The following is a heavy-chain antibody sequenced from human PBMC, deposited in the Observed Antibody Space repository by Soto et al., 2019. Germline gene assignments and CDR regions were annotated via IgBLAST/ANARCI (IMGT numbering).Heavy chain of an antibody. CDR2: IYTSGST. D-gene: IGHD6-19*01. J-gene: IGHJ4*02. Sequence: ETLSLACAVSGVSISSYYWSWTRQPAGKGLEWIGRIYTSGSTNYNPSLKSRVTMSVDTSKNQFSLKLSSVTAADKAVHYCAGRSIAVAYWGQGTLVTVSS. CDR3: AGRSIAVAY. V-gene: IGHV4-4*07. CDR1: GVSISSYY.